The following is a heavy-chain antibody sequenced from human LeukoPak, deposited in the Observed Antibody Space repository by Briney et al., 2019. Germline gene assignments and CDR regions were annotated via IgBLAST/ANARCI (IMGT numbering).Heavy chain of an antibody. J-gene: IGHJ4*02. CDR1: GYTFTSYD. CDR2: MNPNSGNT. V-gene: IGHV1-8*01. D-gene: IGHD2-2*02. Sequence: ASVKVSCKASGYTFTSYDINWVRQATGQGLEWMGWMNPNSGNTGYAQKFQGRVTMTGNTSISTAYMELSSLRSEDTAVYYCARGSSCRTSCYRDFDYWGQGTLVTVSS. CDR3: ARGSSCRTSCYRDFDY.